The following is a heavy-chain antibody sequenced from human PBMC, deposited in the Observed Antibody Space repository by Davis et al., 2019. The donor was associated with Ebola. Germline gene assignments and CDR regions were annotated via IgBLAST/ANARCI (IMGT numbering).Heavy chain of an antibody. Sequence: LRLSCTVSGGSISSSSYYWGWIRQPPGKGLEWIGYIYYSGSTHYNPSLKSRVTISVDTSKNQFSLKLSSVTAADTAVYYCARGLQQLDYFDYWGQGTLVTVSS. D-gene: IGHD6-13*01. CDR1: GGSISSSSYY. J-gene: IGHJ4*02. CDR3: ARGLQQLDYFDY. CDR2: IYYSGST. V-gene: IGHV4-31*03.